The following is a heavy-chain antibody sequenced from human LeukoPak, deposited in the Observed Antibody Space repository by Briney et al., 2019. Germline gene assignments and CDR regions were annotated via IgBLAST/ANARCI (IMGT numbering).Heavy chain of an antibody. D-gene: IGHD2-21*02. CDR3: AKDHGAWWGLRRGDAFDI. V-gene: IGHV3-64*01. Sequence: PGGSLRLSCAASGFTFSSYAMHWVRQAPGKGLEYVSAISSNGGSTYYANSVKGRFTISRDNSKNTLYLQMNSLRAEDTAVYYCAKDHGAWWGLRRGDAFDIWGQGAMVTVSS. J-gene: IGHJ3*02. CDR2: ISSNGGST. CDR1: GFTFSSYA.